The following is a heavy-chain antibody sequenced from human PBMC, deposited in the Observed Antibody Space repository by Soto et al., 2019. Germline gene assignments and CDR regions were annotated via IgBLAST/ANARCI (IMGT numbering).Heavy chain of an antibody. CDR1: GFTFSSYS. Sequence: EVQLVESGGGLVKPGGSLRLSCAASGFTFSSYSMNWVRQAPGKGLEWVSSISSSSSYIYYADSVKGRFTISRDNAKNSLYLQMNSLRAEDTAVYYCARAQEYSSSSFDYWGQGTLVTVSS. V-gene: IGHV3-21*01. J-gene: IGHJ4*02. CDR2: ISSSSSYI. D-gene: IGHD6-13*01. CDR3: ARAQEYSSSSFDY.